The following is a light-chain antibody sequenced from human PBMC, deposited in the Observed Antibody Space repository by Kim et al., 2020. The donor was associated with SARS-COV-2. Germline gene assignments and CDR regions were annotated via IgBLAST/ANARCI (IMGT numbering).Light chain of an antibody. CDR2: EVS. CDR3: CSYATTSDV. Sequence: QSALTQPASVSGSPGQSITISCTGTSSDVGRYNLVSWYQQHPGKAPKLMIYEVSKRPSGVSNRISGSKSGNTASLTISGLQPEDEADYYCCSYATTSDVFGGGTKVTVL. J-gene: IGLJ3*02. V-gene: IGLV2-23*02. CDR1: SSDVGRYNL.